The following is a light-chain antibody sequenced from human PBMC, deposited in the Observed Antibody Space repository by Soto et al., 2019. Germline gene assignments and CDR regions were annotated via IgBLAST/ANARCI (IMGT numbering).Light chain of an antibody. V-gene: IGKV3-15*01. Sequence: EIVMTQSPATLSVSPGERATLSCRASQSVSSNLAWYQQKPGQAPRLLIYGASTRATGIPARFSGSGSGTEFTLTISSLQSEDFADYYCQQYNNWWTFGQGTKVDI. CDR1: QSVSSN. J-gene: IGKJ1*01. CDR3: QQYNNWWT. CDR2: GAS.